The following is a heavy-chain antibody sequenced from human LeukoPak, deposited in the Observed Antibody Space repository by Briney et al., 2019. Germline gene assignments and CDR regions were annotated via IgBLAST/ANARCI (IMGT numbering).Heavy chain of an antibody. J-gene: IGHJ3*02. Sequence: SETLSLTCTVSGGSISSSSYYWGWIRQPPGKGLEWIGSIYYSGTTYYNPSFKSRITISVDTSKNQFSLKLSSVTAADTALYYCARSIPAASDAFDIWGQGTMVTVSS. CDR3: ARSIPAASDAFDI. CDR1: GGSISSSSYY. D-gene: IGHD2-2*01. V-gene: IGHV4-39*01. CDR2: IYYSGTT.